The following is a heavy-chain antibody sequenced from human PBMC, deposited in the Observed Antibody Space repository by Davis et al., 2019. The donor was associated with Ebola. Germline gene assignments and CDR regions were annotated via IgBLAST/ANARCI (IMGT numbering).Heavy chain of an antibody. D-gene: IGHD6-13*01. CDR3: ARAPIAGAGTRWGTRWFDP. V-gene: IGHV4-39*07. J-gene: IGHJ5*02. Sequence: PGGSLRPSCTVPGGSISSSSYYWGWIRQPPGKGLEWIGTLNYSGSTYYNPSLKSRVTISVDTSKNQFSLKLSSVNAADTAVYYCARAPIAGAGTRWGTRWFDPWGQGTLVTVSS. CDR1: GGSISSSSYY. CDR2: LNYSGST.